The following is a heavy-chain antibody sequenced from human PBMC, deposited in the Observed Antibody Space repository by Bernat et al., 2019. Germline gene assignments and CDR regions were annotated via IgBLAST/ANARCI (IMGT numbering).Heavy chain of an antibody. V-gene: IGHV3-15*01. CDR1: GFTFNNGW. D-gene: IGHD2-2*01. J-gene: IGHJ6*02. CDR2: IKSKAKGETT. CDR3: TTHCTSASCYPGTMDV. Sequence: EVQLVESGGGLVKPGGSLRLSCAASGFTFNNGWMSWVRQAPGKGLEWVGRIKSKAKGETTDYAAPVKGRFTISRDDSTNTLYLQMNSLKTEDTAAYYCTTHCTSASCYPGTMDVWGQGTTVTVSS.